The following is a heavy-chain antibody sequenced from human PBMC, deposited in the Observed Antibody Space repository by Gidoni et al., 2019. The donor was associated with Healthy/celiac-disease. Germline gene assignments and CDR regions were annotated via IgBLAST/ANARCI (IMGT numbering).Heavy chain of an antibody. V-gene: IGHV3-30*18. CDR2: ISYDGSNK. CDR1: GFTFSSYG. CDR3: AKVADSPRGVVVASDY. D-gene: IGHD3-22*01. Sequence: QVQLVESGGGVVQPGRSLRLSCAASGFTFSSYGMHWVRQAPGKGLEWVAVISYDGSNKYYADSVKGRFTISRDNSKNTLYLQMNSLRAEDTAVYYCAKVADSPRGVVVASDYWGQGTLVTVSS. J-gene: IGHJ4*02.